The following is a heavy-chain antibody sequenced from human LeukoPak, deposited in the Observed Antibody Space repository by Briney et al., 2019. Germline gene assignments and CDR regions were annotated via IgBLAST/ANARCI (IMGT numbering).Heavy chain of an antibody. Sequence: SETLSLTCIVSGGSISSISSNNYHWGWIRQPPGKGLEWIGSIYYSGSTYYNPSLKSRVTISVDTSKNQSSLKLSSVTAADTALYYCAREMGVVTAHGIDVWGQGTTVTVSS. CDR2: IYYSGST. CDR3: AREMGVVTAHGIDV. CDR1: GGSISSISSNNYH. V-gene: IGHV4-39*02. D-gene: IGHD4-23*01. J-gene: IGHJ6*02.